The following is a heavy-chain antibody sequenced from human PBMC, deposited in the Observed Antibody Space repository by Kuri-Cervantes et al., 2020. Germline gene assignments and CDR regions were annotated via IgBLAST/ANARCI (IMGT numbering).Heavy chain of an antibody. Sequence: GSLRLSCAVSGGSISSSNWWSWVRQPPGKGLEWIGEINHSGSTNYNPSLKSRVTISVDTSKNQFSLKLSSVTAADTAVYYCARGRIAAAGTRWFDPWGQGTLVTVSS. J-gene: IGHJ5*02. CDR3: ARGRIAAAGTRWFDP. V-gene: IGHV4-4*02. D-gene: IGHD6-13*01. CDR1: GGSISSSNW. CDR2: INHSGST.